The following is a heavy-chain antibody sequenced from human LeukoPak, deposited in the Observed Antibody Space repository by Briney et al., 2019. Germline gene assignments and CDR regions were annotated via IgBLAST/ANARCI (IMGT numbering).Heavy chain of an antibody. D-gene: IGHD2-2*01. V-gene: IGHV3-74*01. J-gene: IGHJ4*02. CDR2: VKTDGRTT. Sequence: GGSLRLSCAAAGFTFSRYGMHWVRQAPGKGLVWVSHVKTDGRTTHYADSVKGRFTTSRDNAKNSLYLQMNSLRAEGTALYYCAKLPLGYCSSTSCLYFDYWGQGTLVTVSS. CDR3: AKLPLGYCSSTSCLYFDY. CDR1: GFTFSRYG.